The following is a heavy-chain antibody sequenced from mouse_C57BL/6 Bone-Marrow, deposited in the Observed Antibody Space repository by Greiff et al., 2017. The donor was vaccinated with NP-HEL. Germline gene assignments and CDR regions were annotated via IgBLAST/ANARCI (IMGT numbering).Heavy chain of an antibody. V-gene: IGHV5-15*01. D-gene: IGHD1-1*01. CDR1: GFTFSDYG. CDR2: ISNLAYSI. Sequence: EVMLVESGGGLVQPGGSLKLSCAASGFTFSDYGMAWVRQAPRKGPEWVAFISNLAYSIYYADTVTGRITISRENAKNTLYLEMSSLRSEDTAMYYCARRVITTVVAAGYFDVWGKGTTVTVSS. CDR3: ARRVITTVVAAGYFDV. J-gene: IGHJ1*03.